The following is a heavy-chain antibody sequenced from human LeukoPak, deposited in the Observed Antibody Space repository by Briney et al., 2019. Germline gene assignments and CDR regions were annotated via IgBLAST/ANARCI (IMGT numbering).Heavy chain of an antibody. CDR1: GGSISRDY. V-gene: IGHV4-59*01. Sequence: SETLSLTCTVPGGSISRDYWSWIRQPPGKGLEWIGYIYYTGITNYNPSLKSRVTISVDTSKNQFSLKLNSVTAADTALYYCARDVPRWSSGTDYSVDSWGQGTLVTVSS. CDR3: ARDVPRWSSGTDYSVDS. CDR2: IYYTGIT. J-gene: IGHJ5*01. D-gene: IGHD3-10*01.